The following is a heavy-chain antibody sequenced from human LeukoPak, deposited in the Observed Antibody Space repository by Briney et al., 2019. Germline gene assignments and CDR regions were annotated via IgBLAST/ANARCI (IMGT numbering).Heavy chain of an antibody. Sequence: GGSLRLSCAPSGFTFSSYWMSSVRQAPGKGLEWVANIKQHGSEKYYVDSVKGRFTISRDNAKNSLYLQMNSLRADDTAVYYCAREGRESQGFDFWGQGTLVTVSS. V-gene: IGHV3-7*05. CDR1: GFTFSSYW. D-gene: IGHD3-10*01. CDR3: AREGRESQGFDF. CDR2: IKQHGSEK. J-gene: IGHJ4*02.